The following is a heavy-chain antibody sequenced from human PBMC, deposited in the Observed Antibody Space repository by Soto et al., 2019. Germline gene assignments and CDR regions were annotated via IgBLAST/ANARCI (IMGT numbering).Heavy chain of an antibody. CDR3: VRDGDYYDSAGYLTI. CDR2: IFHSGHT. CDR1: GGSISSGTYS. Sequence: QLQVQESGSGLVNPSQTLSLTCAVSGGSISSGTYSWSWIRQPPGEGLEWIGYIFHSGHTYYNPSLKSRVTISIDTSKNQFSLKLSSVTAADTAVYYCVRDGDYYDSAGYLTIWGQGTMVTVSS. J-gene: IGHJ3*02. V-gene: IGHV4-30-2*01. D-gene: IGHD3-22*01.